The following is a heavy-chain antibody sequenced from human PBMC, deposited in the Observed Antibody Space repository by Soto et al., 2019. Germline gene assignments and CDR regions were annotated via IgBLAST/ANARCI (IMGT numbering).Heavy chain of an antibody. V-gene: IGHV1-69*16. Sequence: QVQLVQSGAEVKKPGSSVKVSCKASGGTFSNYPISWVRQAPGQGLEWMGGIIPILGTVNYAQKFQGRVTMSTDEPTGTTYTEMTSLRSGDTAVYYCAIGYHRRLQFGYFDLWGGGTLVTVSS. CDR2: IIPILGTV. CDR1: GGTFSNYP. J-gene: IGHJ2*01. D-gene: IGHD5-12*01. CDR3: AIGYHRRLQFGYFDL.